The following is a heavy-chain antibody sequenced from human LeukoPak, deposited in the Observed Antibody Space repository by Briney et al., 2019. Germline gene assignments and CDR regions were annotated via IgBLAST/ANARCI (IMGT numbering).Heavy chain of an antibody. V-gene: IGHV3-15*01. CDR1: GFTFSNAW. CDR2: IKSKTDGGTT. Sequence: PGGSLSLSCAASGFTFSNAWRSWVRQAPGKGREWVGRIKSKTDGGTTDYAAPVKGRFTISRDDSKNTLYLQMNSLKTEDTAVYYCTGHDYYDSSGYWPFDYWGQGTLVTVSS. CDR3: TGHDYYDSSGYWPFDY. D-gene: IGHD3-22*01. J-gene: IGHJ4*02.